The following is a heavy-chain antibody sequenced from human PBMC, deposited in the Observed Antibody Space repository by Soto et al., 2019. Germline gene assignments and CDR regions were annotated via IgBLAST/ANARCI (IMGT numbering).Heavy chain of an antibody. J-gene: IGHJ4*02. CDR1: GFRFSDYY. CDR3: ARGNALYDY. Sequence: GGSLRLSCAASGFRFSDYYMSWIRQAPGKGLEWVSYSRSSDNTRYYADSVKGRFTISRDNAKNSLYLQMNSLRAEDTAVYYCARGNALYDYWGQGILVTVSS. CDR2: SRSSDNTR. D-gene: IGHD2-2*01. V-gene: IGHV3-11*01.